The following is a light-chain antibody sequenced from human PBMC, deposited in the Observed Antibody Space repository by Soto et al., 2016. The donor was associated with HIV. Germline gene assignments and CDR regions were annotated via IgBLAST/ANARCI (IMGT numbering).Light chain of an antibody. V-gene: IGLV3-21*03. J-gene: IGLJ2*01. CDR2: DDS. CDR1: NVGSKS. Sequence: SYELTQPPSLSVAPRKTARITCGGNNVGSKSVQWYQQKPGQAPILVLYDDSDRPSGIPERFSGSNSGNTATLSISRVEAGDEADYYCQVWDAGTDLVVFGRRDQADRP. CDR3: QVWDAGTDLVV.